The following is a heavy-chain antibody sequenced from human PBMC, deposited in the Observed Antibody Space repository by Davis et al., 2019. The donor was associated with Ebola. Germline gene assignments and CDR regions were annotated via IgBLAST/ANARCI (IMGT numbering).Heavy chain of an antibody. J-gene: IGHJ4*02. CDR1: GFTFSGSA. CDR2: IRSKATSYAT. V-gene: IGHV3-73*01. Sequence: GGSLRLSCAASGFTFSGSAMHWVRQASGKGLECVGRIRSKATSYATAYAASVKGRFTISRDDSKNTAYLQMNSLKTEDTAVYYCTRHKAVGATTGYDYWGQGTLVTVSS. CDR3: TRHKAVGATTGYDY. D-gene: IGHD1-26*01.